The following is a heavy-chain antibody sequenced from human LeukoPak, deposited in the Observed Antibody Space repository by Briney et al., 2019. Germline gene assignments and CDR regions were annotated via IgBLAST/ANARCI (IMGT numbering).Heavy chain of an antibody. J-gene: IGHJ5*02. CDR3: ARRGGDGILTGYYVESWFDP. D-gene: IGHD3-9*01. V-gene: IGHV4-39*01. CDR2: IDYSGGI. Sequence: PSETLSLTCSVSGGSISSGSYSWVWIRQPPGKGLEWIGTIDYSGGISYKLSLRSRVTTSVDTPKNQFSLKVTSVAAADTAVYYCARRGGDGILTGYYVESWFDPWGQGTLVTVSS. CDR1: GGSISSGSYS.